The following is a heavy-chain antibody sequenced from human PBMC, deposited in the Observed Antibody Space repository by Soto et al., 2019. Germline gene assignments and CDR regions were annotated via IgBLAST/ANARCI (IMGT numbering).Heavy chain of an antibody. V-gene: IGHV4-34*01. Sequence: QVQLQQWGAGLLKPSETLSLTCAVYGGSFSGYYWSWIRQPPGKGLEWIGEINHRGSTNYNPSLKSRVTISVDTSTNQFARKLSSVTAAETAVYYCARRAGGWATKYFQHWGQGTLVTVSS. CDR2: INHRGST. D-gene: IGHD6-19*01. J-gene: IGHJ1*01. CDR3: ARRAGGWATKYFQH. CDR1: GGSFSGYY.